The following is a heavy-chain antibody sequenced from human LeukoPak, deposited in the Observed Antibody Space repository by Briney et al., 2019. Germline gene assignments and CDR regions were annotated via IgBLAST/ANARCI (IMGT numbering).Heavy chain of an antibody. Sequence: PGGSLRLSCAASGFTFSSYEMNWVRQAPGKGLEWVSYISSSGSTIYYADSVKGRFTISRDNSKNTLYLQMNSLRAEDTAVYYCARGPSGYHNIGGQGTLVTVSS. CDR2: ISSSGSTI. CDR3: ARGPSGYHNI. D-gene: IGHD5-12*01. CDR1: GFTFSSYE. V-gene: IGHV3-48*03. J-gene: IGHJ4*02.